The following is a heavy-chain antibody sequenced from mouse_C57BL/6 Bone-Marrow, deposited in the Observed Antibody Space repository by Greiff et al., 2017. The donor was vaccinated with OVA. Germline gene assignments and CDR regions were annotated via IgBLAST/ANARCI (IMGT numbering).Heavy chain of an antibody. CDR2: IDPSDSYT. V-gene: IGHV1-50*01. D-gene: IGHD2-3*01. CDR3: ARDGDGYYDDY. CDR1: GSTFTSYW. Sequence: QVQLQQPGAELVKPGASVKLSCKASGSTFTSYWMQWVKQRPGQGLEWIGEIDPSDSYTNYNQQFKGKATLTVETSSSTAYMLLSSLTSEDSAVYYCARDGDGYYDDYWGQGTTLTVSS. J-gene: IGHJ2*01.